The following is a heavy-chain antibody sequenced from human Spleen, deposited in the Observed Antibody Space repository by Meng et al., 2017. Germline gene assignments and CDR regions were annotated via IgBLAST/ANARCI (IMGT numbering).Heavy chain of an antibody. Sequence: LLESGPERLKPPQPLSLTVTVSGGSICLGGYYWSWIRQHPGKGRGLIGYIYYSGSTYYNPSLKSRVTISVDTSKNQFSLKLSSVTAADSAVYYCARGPTTMAHDFDYWGQGTLVTVSS. V-gene: IGHV4-31*03. CDR3: ARGPTTMAHDFDY. D-gene: IGHD4-11*01. CDR2: IYYSGST. J-gene: IGHJ4*02. CDR1: GGSICLGGYY.